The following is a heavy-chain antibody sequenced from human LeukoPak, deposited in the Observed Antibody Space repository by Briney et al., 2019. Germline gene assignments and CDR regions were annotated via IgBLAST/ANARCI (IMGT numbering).Heavy chain of an antibody. CDR1: RFTFSSYS. Sequence: GGSLRLSCAASRFTFSSYSMNWVRQAPGKGLEWVSYISSSSSTIYYADSVKGRFTISRDNAKNSLYLQMNSLRAEDTAVYYCARDFGDYSYYYYMDVWGKGTTVTVPS. V-gene: IGHV3-48*04. D-gene: IGHD4-17*01. CDR3: ARDFGDYSYYYYMDV. J-gene: IGHJ6*03. CDR2: ISSSSSTI.